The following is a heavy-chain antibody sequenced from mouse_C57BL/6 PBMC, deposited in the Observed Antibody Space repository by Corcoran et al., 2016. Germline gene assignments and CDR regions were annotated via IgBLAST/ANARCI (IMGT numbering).Heavy chain of an antibody. CDR1: GYTFTSYW. Sequence: QVQLQQPGAELVKPGASVKMSCKASGYTFTSYWITWVKQRPGQGLEWIGDIYPGSGSTNYNEKFKSKATLTVDTSSSTAYMQLSSLTSEDSAVYYCARGEIYYYGSSRYFDVWGTGTTVTVSS. CDR2: IYPGSGST. J-gene: IGHJ1*03. CDR3: ARGEIYYYGSSRYFDV. V-gene: IGHV1-55*01. D-gene: IGHD1-1*01.